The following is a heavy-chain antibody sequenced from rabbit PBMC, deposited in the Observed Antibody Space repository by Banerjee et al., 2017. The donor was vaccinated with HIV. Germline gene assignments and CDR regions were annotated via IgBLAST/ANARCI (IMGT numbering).Heavy chain of an antibody. Sequence: QLVESGGGLVTLGGSLKLSCKASGIDFSSYGISWVRQAPGKGLEWIGYIDPVFGSTYYASWVNGRFTISSDNAQNTVDLQMNSLTAADTATYFCARDSAYVSSSDYPDWLDLWGQGTLVTVS. CDR2: IDPVFGST. D-gene: IGHD1-1*01. J-gene: IGHJ5*01. CDR3: ARDSAYVSSSDYPDWLDL. CDR1: GIDFSSYG. V-gene: IGHV1S7*01.